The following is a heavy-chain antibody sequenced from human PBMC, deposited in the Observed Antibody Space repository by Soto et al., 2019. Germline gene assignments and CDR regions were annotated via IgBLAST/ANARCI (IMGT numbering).Heavy chain of an antibody. CDR2: LWYDGSNK. CDR3: ARSGGSYSSGWYGGSTYYYGMDV. D-gene: IGHD6-19*01. J-gene: IGHJ6*02. V-gene: IGHV3-33*01. CDR1: GFTFSSYG. Sequence: QVQLVESGGGVVQPGRSLRLSCAASGFTFSSYGMHWVRQAPGRGLEWVAVLWYDGSNKYYVDSVKGRFTISRDNSKNTLYLQMNSLRAEDTALYYCARSGGSYSSGWYGGSTYYYGMDVWGQGTTVTVSS.